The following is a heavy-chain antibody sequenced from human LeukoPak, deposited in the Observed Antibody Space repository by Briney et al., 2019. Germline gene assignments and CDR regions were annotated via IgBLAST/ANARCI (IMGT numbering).Heavy chain of an antibody. V-gene: IGHV4-59*01. Sequence: SETLSLTCTISGGSISSYYWGWIRPPPGKGLEWIGYIYYSGSTNYNPSPKSRVTISVDTSKNQCTLKLSSVTAADTAVYYCARHTRVRFGELRWFDPWGQGTLVTVSS. CDR3: ARHTRVRFGELRWFDP. J-gene: IGHJ5*02. CDR1: GGSISSYY. D-gene: IGHD3-10*01. CDR2: IYYSGST.